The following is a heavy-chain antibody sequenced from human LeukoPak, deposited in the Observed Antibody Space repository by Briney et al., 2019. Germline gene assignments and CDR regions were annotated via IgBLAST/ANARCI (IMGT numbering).Heavy chain of an antibody. V-gene: IGHV1-18*01. CDR3: ARSGSGSYYYYMDV. J-gene: IGHJ6*03. CDR2: ISAYNGNT. Sequence: GASVKVSCKASGYTFTSYGISWVRQAPGQGLEWMGWISAYNGNTSYVQKLQGRVTMTTDTSTSTAYMELRSLRSDDTAVYYCARSGSGSYYYYMDVWGKGTTVTVSS. CDR1: GYTFTSYG. D-gene: IGHD1-26*01.